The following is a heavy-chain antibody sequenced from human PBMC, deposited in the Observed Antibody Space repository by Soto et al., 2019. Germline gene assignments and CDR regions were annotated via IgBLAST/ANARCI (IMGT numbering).Heavy chain of an antibody. J-gene: IGHJ4*02. CDR1: GFTFSSYA. CDR2: ISGSGGST. D-gene: IGHD3-10*01. Sequence: EVQLLESGGGLVQPGGSLRLSCAASGFTFSSYAMSWVRQAPGKGLEWVSAISGSGGSTYYADSVKGRFTISRDNSKNPPYLQMNSLRAEDRAVYYWAKDLGYRSGSYSGGQYYFDYWGQGTLVTVSS. CDR3: AKDLGYRSGSYSGGQYYFDY. V-gene: IGHV3-23*01.